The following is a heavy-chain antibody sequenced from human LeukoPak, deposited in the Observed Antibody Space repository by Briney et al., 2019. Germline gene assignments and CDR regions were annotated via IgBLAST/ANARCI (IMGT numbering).Heavy chain of an antibody. D-gene: IGHD3-22*01. CDR3: AKFPMIVVVMPYFDY. CDR1: GFTFSSYA. V-gene: IGHV3-23*01. J-gene: IGHJ4*02. CDR2: ISGSGGST. Sequence: GGSLRLSCAASGFTFSSYAMRWVRQAAGKGLEWVSAISGSGGSTYYADSVKGRFTISRDNSKNTLYLQMNSLRAEDTAVYYCAKFPMIVVVMPYFDYWGQGTLVTVSS.